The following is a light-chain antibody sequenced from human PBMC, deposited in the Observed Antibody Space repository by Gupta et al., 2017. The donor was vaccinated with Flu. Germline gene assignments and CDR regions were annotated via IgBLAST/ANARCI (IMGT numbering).Light chain of an antibody. V-gene: IGKV3-20*01. CDR2: GAS. J-gene: IGKJ1*01. CDR3: QQDYNSPWT. Sequence: EIVLTQSPGTLSLSPGERATLSCRASQSVSSTYLAWFQQKLGQAPRLVIYGASSRATDIPDRFSGSGSGTEFTLTISGLEPEDFAVYYCQQDYNSPWTFGQGTKVKI. CDR1: QSVSSTY.